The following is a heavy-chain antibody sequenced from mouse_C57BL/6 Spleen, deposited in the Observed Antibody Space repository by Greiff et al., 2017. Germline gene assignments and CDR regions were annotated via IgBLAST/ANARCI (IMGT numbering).Heavy chain of an antibody. Sequence: EVKLMESGEGLVKPGGSLKLSCAASGFTFSSYAMSWVRQTPEKRLEWVAYISSGGDYIYYADTVKGRFTISRDNARNTLYLQMSSLKSEDTAMYYCTREFPSYFDVWGTGTTVTVSS. J-gene: IGHJ1*03. CDR2: ISSGGDYI. V-gene: IGHV5-9-1*02. CDR1: GFTFSSYA. CDR3: TREFPSYFDV.